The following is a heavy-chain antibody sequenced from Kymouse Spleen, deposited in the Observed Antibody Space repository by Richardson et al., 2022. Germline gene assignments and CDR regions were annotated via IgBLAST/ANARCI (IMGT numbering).Heavy chain of an antibody. CDR3: ARRDYYGSGSYYHYGMDV. D-gene: IGHD3-10*01. V-gene: IGHV4-34*01. CDR2: INHSGST. J-gene: IGHJ6*02. CDR1: GGSFSGYY. Sequence: QVQLQQWGAGLLKPSETLSLTCAVYGGSFSGYYWSWIRQPPGKGLEWIGEINHSGSTNYNPSLKSRVTISVDTSKNQFSLKLSSVTAADTAVYYCARRDYYGSGSYYHYGMDVWGQGTTVTVSS.